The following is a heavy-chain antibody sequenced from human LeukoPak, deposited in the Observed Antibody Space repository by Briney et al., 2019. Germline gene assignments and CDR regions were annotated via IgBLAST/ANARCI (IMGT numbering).Heavy chain of an antibody. J-gene: IGHJ4*02. CDR2: IKQDGSEK. Sequence: PGGSLRLSCAASGFTFSSYWMSWVRQAPGKGLEWVANIKQDGSEKYYVDSVKGRFTISRDNAKNSLYLQMNSLRAEDTAVYYCARDSSAGGYSYGYLIDYWGQGTLVTVSS. CDR3: ARDSSAGGYSYGYLIDY. CDR1: GFTFSSYW. D-gene: IGHD5-18*01. V-gene: IGHV3-7*01.